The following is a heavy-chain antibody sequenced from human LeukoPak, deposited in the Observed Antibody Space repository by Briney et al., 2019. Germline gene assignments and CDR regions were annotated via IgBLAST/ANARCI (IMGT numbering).Heavy chain of an antibody. Sequence: SGPTLVKPTQTLTLTCTFSGFSRTTTGLGVGWIRQPPGEALEWLALIYWNDEKRYNPSLKTRLTITKDPSKHQVVLTVTNMDPVDTATYYCALRPRAGLNWFDPWGQGTLVTVSS. CDR2: IYWNDEK. CDR3: ALRPRAGLNWFDP. J-gene: IGHJ5*02. CDR1: GFSRTTTGLG. V-gene: IGHV2-5*01.